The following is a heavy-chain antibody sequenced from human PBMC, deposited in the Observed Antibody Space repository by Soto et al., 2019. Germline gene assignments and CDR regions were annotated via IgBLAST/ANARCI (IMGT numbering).Heavy chain of an antibody. Sequence: PSETLSLTCTVSGGSISSYYWSWFRQPPGKGLEWIGYIYYSGSTNYNPSLKSRVTISVDTSKNQFSLKLSSVTAADTAVYYCARYDFWSGYHFDYWGQGTLVTVSS. CDR3: ARYDFWSGYHFDY. CDR1: GGSISSYY. J-gene: IGHJ4*02. V-gene: IGHV4-59*01. CDR2: IYYSGST. D-gene: IGHD3-3*01.